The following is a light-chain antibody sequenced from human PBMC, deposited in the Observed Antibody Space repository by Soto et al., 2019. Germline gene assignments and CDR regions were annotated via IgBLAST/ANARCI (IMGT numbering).Light chain of an antibody. CDR2: KAS. CDR3: QQYNSYRWT. J-gene: IGKJ1*01. CDR1: QSISSW. V-gene: IGKV1-5*03. Sequence: DSQMTQSPSTLSASVGDRVTITCRASQSISSWLAWYQQKPGKAPKLLIYKASSLESGVPSRFSGSGSGTELTLTISSLQPDDFATYYCQQYNSYRWTFGQGTKVEIK.